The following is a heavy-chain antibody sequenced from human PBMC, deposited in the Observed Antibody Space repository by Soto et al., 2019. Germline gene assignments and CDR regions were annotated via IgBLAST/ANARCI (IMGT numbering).Heavy chain of an antibody. D-gene: IGHD1-26*01. CDR3: ARWEVAMMNHHDAFDI. V-gene: IGHV1-69*02. CDR2: IIPILGIA. J-gene: IGHJ3*02. Sequence: SVKVSCKASGGTFSSYTISWVRQAPGQGLEWMGRIIPILGIANYAQKFQGRVTITADKSTSTAYMELSSLRSEDTAVYYCARWEVAMMNHHDAFDIWGQGTMVTVSS. CDR1: GGTFSSYT.